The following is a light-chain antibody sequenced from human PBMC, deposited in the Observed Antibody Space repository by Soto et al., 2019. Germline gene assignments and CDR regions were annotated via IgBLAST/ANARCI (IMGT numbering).Light chain of an antibody. CDR2: GAS. CDR1: QSVSSSY. Sequence: ENVLTQSRGTLSLSPGEIATLSCRASQSVSSSYLAWYQQKPGQAPRLLIYGASSRATGIPDRFSGSGFGTEFTLSISSLEPEDFAVYYCQQYGSSPPTFGQGTKVDIK. CDR3: QQYGSSPPT. V-gene: IGKV3-20*01. J-gene: IGKJ1*01.